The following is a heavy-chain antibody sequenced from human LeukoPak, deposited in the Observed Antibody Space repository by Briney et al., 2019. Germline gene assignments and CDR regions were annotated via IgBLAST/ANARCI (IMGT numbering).Heavy chain of an antibody. Sequence: PSETLSLTCAVYGGSFSGYYWSWIRQPPGRGLEWIGEINHSGSTNYNPSLKSRVTISVDTSKNQFSLKLSSVTAADTAVYYCARTKLNLVRGVIPLSYYYGMDVWGQGTTVTVSS. V-gene: IGHV4-34*01. J-gene: IGHJ6*02. D-gene: IGHD3-10*01. CDR1: GGSFSGYY. CDR2: INHSGST. CDR3: ARTKLNLVRGVIPLSYYYGMDV.